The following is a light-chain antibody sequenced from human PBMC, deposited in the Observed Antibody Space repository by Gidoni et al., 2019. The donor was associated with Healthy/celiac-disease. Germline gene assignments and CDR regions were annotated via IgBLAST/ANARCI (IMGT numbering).Light chain of an antibody. CDR1: QSISSY. V-gene: IGKV1-39*01. Sequence: DIQVNQSPSSLSASVGDRVTITCRASQSISSYLNWYQQKPGKAPKLLIYAASSLQSGVPSRFSGSGSGTDFTLTISSLQPEDVATYYCQQSYSTPFAFGQGTKVEIK. CDR2: AAS. J-gene: IGKJ1*01. CDR3: QQSYSTPFA.